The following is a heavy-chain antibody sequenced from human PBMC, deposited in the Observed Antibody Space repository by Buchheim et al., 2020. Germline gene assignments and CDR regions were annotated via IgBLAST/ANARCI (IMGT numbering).Heavy chain of an antibody. Sequence: QVQLQESGPGLVKPSQTLSLTCTVSGGSISSGDYYWSWIRQPPGKGLEWIGYIYYSGSTYYNPSLTRRVTISVDTSKNPFSLKLSSVTAADTAVYYCARFPEPSGYDSSGYYHFDYWGQGTL. V-gene: IGHV4-30-4*01. J-gene: IGHJ4*02. CDR2: IYYSGST. D-gene: IGHD3-22*01. CDR3: ARFPEPSGYDSSGYYHFDY. CDR1: GGSISSGDYY.